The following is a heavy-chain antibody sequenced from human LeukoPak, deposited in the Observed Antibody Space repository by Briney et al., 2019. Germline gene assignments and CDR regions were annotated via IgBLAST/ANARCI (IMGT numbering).Heavy chain of an antibody. D-gene: IGHD6-13*01. CDR3: AKVRDSFPAAPGPFDY. Sequence: PGGSLRLSCAASGFTFSSYAMSWVRQAPGKGLEWVSSITGSGGGTYYADYYADSVKGRFTISRDDSKNTLYLQMNSLRAEDTAVYYCAKVRDSFPAAPGPFDYWGQGTLVTVSS. J-gene: IGHJ4*02. CDR2: ITGSGGGT. CDR1: GFTFSSYA. V-gene: IGHV3-23*01.